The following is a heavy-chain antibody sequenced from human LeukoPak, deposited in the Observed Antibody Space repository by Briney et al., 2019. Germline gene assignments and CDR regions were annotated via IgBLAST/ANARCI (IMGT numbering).Heavy chain of an antibody. CDR3: AKDGHSSQPYNWFDP. CDR1: GFTFSSYA. CDR2: ISGSGGST. Sequence: PGGSLRPSCAASGFTFSSYAMSWVRQAPGKGLEWVSAISGSGGSTYYADSVKGRFTISRDNSKNTLYLQMNSLRAEDTAVYYCAKDGHSSQPYNWFDPWGQGTLVTVSS. V-gene: IGHV3-23*01. D-gene: IGHD4-4*01. J-gene: IGHJ5*02.